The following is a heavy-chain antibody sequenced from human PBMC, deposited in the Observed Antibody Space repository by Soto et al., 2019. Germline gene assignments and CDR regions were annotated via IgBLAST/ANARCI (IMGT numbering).Heavy chain of an antibody. CDR1: GGTFSSYA. CDR2: IIPIFGTA. V-gene: IGHV1-69*13. D-gene: IGHD3-3*01. Sequence: SVKVSCKASGGTFSSYAISWVRQAPGQGLEWMGGIIPIFGTANYAQKFQGRVTITADESTSTAYMELSSLRSEDTAVYYCASYGFWSGYRYYFDYWGQGTLVTVSS. CDR3: ASYGFWSGYRYYFDY. J-gene: IGHJ4*02.